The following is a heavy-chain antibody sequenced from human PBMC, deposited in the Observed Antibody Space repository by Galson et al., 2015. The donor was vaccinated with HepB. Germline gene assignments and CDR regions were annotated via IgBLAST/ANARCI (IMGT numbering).Heavy chain of an antibody. CDR1: GFTFSSYS. D-gene: IGHD6-6*01. Sequence: SLRLSCAASGFTFSSYSMNWVRQAPGKGLEWVSSISSSSSYIYYADSVKSRFTISRDNAKNSLYLQMNSLRAEDTAVYYCASSEYSSSSGLDYWGQGTLVTVSS. J-gene: IGHJ4*02. V-gene: IGHV3-21*01. CDR2: ISSSSSYI. CDR3: ASSEYSSSSGLDY.